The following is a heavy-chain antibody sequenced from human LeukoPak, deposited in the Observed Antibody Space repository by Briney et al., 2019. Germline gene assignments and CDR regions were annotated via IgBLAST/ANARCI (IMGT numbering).Heavy chain of an antibody. J-gene: IGHJ4*02. CDR1: GGTFSSYA. CDR2: IIPIFGTA. CDR3: ARDDTQGHDYGSNVGDY. Sequence: SVKVSCKASGGTFSSYAISWGRQAPGQGLEWMGGIIPIFGTANDAQKFQGRVTITADESTSTAYMELSSLRSEGTAVYYCARDDTQGHDYGSNVGDYWGQGTLVTVSS. D-gene: IGHD4-23*01. V-gene: IGHV1-69*13.